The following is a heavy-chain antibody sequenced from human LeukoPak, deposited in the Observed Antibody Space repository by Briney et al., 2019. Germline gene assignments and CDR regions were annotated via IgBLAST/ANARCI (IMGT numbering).Heavy chain of an antibody. CDR3: ASEGDYDSSGYPRLVDY. J-gene: IGHJ4*02. CDR1: GFTFSNYW. V-gene: IGHV3-23*01. Sequence: GGSLRLSCAASGFTFSNYWMHWVRQVPGKGLEWVSAISGSGGSTYYADSVKGRFTISRDNSKNTLYLQMNSLRAEDTAVYYCASEGDYDSSGYPRLVDYWGQGTLVTVSS. D-gene: IGHD3-22*01. CDR2: ISGSGGST.